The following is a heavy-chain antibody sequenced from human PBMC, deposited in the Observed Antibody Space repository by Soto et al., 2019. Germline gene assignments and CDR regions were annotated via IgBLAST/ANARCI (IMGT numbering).Heavy chain of an antibody. CDR3: ARDGPYYYDSSGYYYDAFDI. CDR1: GGTFSSYA. J-gene: IGHJ3*02. Sequence: SVKVSCKASGGTFSSYAISWVRQAPGQGLEWMGGIIPIFGTANYAQKFQGRVTITADESTSTAYMELSSLRSEDTAVYYCARDGPYYYDSSGYYYDAFDIWGQGTMVTV. D-gene: IGHD3-22*01. CDR2: IIPIFGTA. V-gene: IGHV1-69*13.